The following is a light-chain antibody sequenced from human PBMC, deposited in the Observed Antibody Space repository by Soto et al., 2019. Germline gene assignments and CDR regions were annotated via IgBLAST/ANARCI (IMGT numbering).Light chain of an antibody. Sequence: EIVLTQSPATLSLSPGERATLSCRASQTVSSSLAWYQQKPGQPPRLLIYEASNRATGIPARFSGSGSGADFTLTISSLEPEDFALDYCQQHINWPLTFGGGTKVEIK. CDR3: QQHINWPLT. J-gene: IGKJ4*01. V-gene: IGKV3-11*01. CDR2: EAS. CDR1: QTVSSS.